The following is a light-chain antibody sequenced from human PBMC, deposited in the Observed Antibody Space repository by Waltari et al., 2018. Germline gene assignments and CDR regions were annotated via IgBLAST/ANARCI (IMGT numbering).Light chain of an antibody. V-gene: IGLV1-40*01. CDR2: GNS. Sequence: QSVLTQPPSVQGAPGQRVTIPCTASSSNIWDNYEVHWYQQLPRTAPKPRIHGNSNRPSGVPDRFSGSKSGTSASLAITGLQAEDEADYYCQTYDSNLSGVVFGGGTKLTVL. CDR3: QTYDSNLSGVV. J-gene: IGLJ3*02. CDR1: SSNIWDNYE.